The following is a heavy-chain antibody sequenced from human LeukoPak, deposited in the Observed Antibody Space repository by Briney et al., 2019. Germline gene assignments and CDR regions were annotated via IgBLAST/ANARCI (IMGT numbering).Heavy chain of an antibody. V-gene: IGHV5-51*01. CDR3: ARGSIVGATKNYFDY. J-gene: IGHJ4*02. CDR1: GYSFSTYW. CDR2: IYPGDSDT. Sequence: GESLKISCKGSGYSFSTYWIGWVRQMPGKGLECLGVIYPGDSDTRYSPSFQGQVTISADKSISTAYLQWSSLKASDTAMYYCARGSIVGATKNYFDYWGQGTLVTVSS. D-gene: IGHD1-26*01.